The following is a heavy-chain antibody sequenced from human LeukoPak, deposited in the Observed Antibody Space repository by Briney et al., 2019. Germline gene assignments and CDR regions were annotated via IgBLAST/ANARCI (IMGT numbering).Heavy chain of an antibody. CDR1: GGSISSSSYY. Sequence: IPSETLSLTCTVSGGSISSSSYYWGWIRQPPGKGLEWIGSIYYSGSTYYNPSLKSRVTISVDTSKNQFSLKLSSVTAADTAVYYCARDRSAAGTPVRAFDIWGQGTMVTVSS. CDR3: ARDRSAAGTPVRAFDI. CDR2: IYYSGST. D-gene: IGHD6-13*01. J-gene: IGHJ3*02. V-gene: IGHV4-39*07.